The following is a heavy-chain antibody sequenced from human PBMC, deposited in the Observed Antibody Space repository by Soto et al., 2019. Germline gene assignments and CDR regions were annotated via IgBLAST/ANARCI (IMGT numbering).Heavy chain of an antibody. V-gene: IGHV4-34*01. J-gene: IGHJ6*02. Sequence: SETLSLTCAVYGGSFSGYYWSWIRQPPGKGLEWIGEINHSGSTNYNPSLKSRVTISVDTSKNQFSLKLSSVTAADTAVYYCARLRYYDRRTYYYYGMDVWGQVTTVTVAS. CDR2: INHSGST. CDR3: ARLRYYDRRTYYYYGMDV. CDR1: GGSFSGYY. D-gene: IGHD3-22*01.